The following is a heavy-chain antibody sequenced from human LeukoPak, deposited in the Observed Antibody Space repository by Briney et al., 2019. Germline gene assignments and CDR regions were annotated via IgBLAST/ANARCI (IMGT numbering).Heavy chain of an antibody. CDR2: ISAYNGNT. CDR3: ARDRRITMVRGVMLYYYYGMDV. Sequence: ASVKVSCKASGYTFTSYGISWVRQAPGQGREWMGWISAYNGNTNYAQKLQGRVTMTTDTSTSTAYMELRSLRSDDTAVYYCARDRRITMVRGVMLYYYYGMDVWGQGTTVTVSS. CDR1: GYTFTSYG. J-gene: IGHJ6*02. D-gene: IGHD3-10*01. V-gene: IGHV1-18*01.